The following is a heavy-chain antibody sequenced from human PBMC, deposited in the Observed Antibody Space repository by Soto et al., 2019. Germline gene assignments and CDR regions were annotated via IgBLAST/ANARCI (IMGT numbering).Heavy chain of an antibody. Sequence: VQLVESGGGLVQPGRSLRLSCAASGFTFDDYAMHWVRQAPGKGLEWVSGISWNSGSIGYADSVKGRFTISRDNAKNSLYLQMNSLRAEDTALYYCAKGVLRYFDWLYYFDYWGQGTLVTVSS. CDR3: AKGVLRYFDWLYYFDY. CDR2: ISWNSGSI. V-gene: IGHV3-9*01. D-gene: IGHD3-9*01. CDR1: GFTFDDYA. J-gene: IGHJ4*02.